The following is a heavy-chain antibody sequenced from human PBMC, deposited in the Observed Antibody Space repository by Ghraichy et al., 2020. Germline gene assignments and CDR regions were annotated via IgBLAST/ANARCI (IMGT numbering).Heavy chain of an antibody. CDR1: GFTFDDYP. J-gene: IGHJ6*02. V-gene: IGHV3-9*01. CDR2: ITWSSSVI. Sequence: GGSLRLSCAASGFTFDDYPMHWVRHAPGKGLEWVSGITWSSSVIGYANSVKGRFTISRDNAKNSLYLQMNSLRTEDTALYFCAKPSSSSGYYALDVWGQGTTVIVSS. D-gene: IGHD6-6*01. CDR3: AKPSSSSGYYALDV.